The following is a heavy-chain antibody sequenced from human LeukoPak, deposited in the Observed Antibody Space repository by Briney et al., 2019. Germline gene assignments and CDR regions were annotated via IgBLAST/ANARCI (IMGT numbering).Heavy chain of an antibody. CDR2: VSYDGTT. J-gene: IGHJ4*02. V-gene: IGHV4-59*02. CDR3: ARLDCSGDGCYNH. D-gene: IGHD2-15*01. CDR1: GDSVTSYY. Sequence: PSETLSLTCSVSGDSVTSYYWSWIRQPPGEGLEWIGYVSYDGTTNYTPSLRSRVIMAVDTAKNQISLSLRSVTAADTAVYYCARLDCSGDGCYNHWGQGTPVSVSS.